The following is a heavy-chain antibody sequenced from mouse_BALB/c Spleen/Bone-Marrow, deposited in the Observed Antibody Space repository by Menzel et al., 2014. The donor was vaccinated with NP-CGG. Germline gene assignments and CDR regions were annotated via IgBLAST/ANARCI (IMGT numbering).Heavy chain of an antibody. V-gene: IGHV14-3*02. CDR3: ARYYYGYYFDY. Sequence: VQLKDSGAELVKPRASVKLSCTASGFNIKDTYMHWVKQRPEQGLEWIGRIDPANGNTKYDPKFQGKATITADTSSNTAYLQLSSLTSEDTAVYYCARYYYGYYFDYWGQGTTLTVSS. J-gene: IGHJ2*01. CDR1: GFNIKDTY. D-gene: IGHD1-1*01. CDR2: IDPANGNT.